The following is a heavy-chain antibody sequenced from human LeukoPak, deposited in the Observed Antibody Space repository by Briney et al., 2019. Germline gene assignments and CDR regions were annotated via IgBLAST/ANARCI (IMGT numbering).Heavy chain of an antibody. CDR3: IKDYGSGTYYNLFDY. V-gene: IGHV3-9*01. CDR2: ISWNRGSI. Sequence: GGSLRLSCAASGFTFNDYAMHWVRQAPGKGLEWVSGISWNRGSIGYADSVKGRFTISRDNAKNSLYLQMNSLRAEDTALYYCIKDYGSGTYYNLFDYWGQGTLVTVSS. CDR1: GFTFNDYA. J-gene: IGHJ4*02. D-gene: IGHD3-10*01.